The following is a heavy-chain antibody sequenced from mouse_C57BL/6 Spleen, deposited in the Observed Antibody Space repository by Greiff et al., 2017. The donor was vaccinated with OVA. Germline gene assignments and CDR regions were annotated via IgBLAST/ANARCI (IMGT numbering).Heavy chain of an antibody. V-gene: IGHV1-36*01. D-gene: IGHD1-1*01. CDR1: GFTFTDYY. J-gene: IGHJ2*01. CDR2: VYPYNGGT. CDR3: ARSRYYGSSYYFDY. Sequence: EVKLQESGPVLVKPGPSVKISCKASGFTFTDYYMHWVKQSHGKSLEWIGLVYPYNGGTSYNQKFKGKATLTVDTSSSTAYMELNSLTSEDSAVYYGARSRYYGSSYYFDYWGQGTTLTVSS.